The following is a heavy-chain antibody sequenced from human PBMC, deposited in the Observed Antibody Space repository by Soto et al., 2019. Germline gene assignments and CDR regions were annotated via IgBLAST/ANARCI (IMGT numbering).Heavy chain of an antibody. V-gene: IGHV1-69*01. Sequence: QVQLVQSGAEVKKPGSSVKVSCKASGGTFSSYAISWVRPAPGHWLELMGGIIPIFGTANYAPKVQGRATMTAAEAASKAYMEIRNLVSENTSGYDCASATPYDYDSVWGSYRRPVHGNAFDICGQGTMVTVSS. J-gene: IGHJ3*02. D-gene: IGHD3-16*02. CDR2: IIPIFGTA. CDR3: ASATPYDYDSVWGSYRRPVHGNAFDI. CDR1: GGTFSSYA.